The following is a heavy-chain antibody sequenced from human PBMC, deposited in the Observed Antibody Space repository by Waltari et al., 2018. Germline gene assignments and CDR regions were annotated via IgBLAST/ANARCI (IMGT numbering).Heavy chain of an antibody. J-gene: IGHJ4*02. V-gene: IGHV3-48*01. D-gene: IGHD3-22*01. CDR3: ARDFSSGYFGY. CDR1: GFTFSRYS. CDR2: ISSSSSTI. Sequence: EVQLVESGGGLVQPGGSLRLSCAASGFTFSRYSMNWVRQAPGKGLEWVSYISSSSSTIYYADSVKGRFTISRDNAKNSLYLQMNSLRAEDTAVYYCARDFSSGYFGYWGQGTLVTVSS.